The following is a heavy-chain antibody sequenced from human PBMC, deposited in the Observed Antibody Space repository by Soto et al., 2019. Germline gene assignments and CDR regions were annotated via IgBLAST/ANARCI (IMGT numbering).Heavy chain of an antibody. D-gene: IGHD1-1*01. Sequence: QVQLVESGGGVVQPGRSLRLSCAASGFMFSNHGMHWVRQAPGKGLEWVAVIWSDGNNRYYADYVKGRFTISRDNSKNTVYLQMNSLRADDTAVYYCVRGDNWNDEASDYWGQGTLVTVSS. CDR1: GFMFSNHG. CDR3: VRGDNWNDEASDY. CDR2: IWSDGNNR. V-gene: IGHV3-33*01. J-gene: IGHJ4*02.